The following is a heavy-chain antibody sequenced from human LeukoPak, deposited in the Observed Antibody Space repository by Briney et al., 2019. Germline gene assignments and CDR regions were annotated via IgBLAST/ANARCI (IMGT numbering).Heavy chain of an antibody. CDR3: AKLSQWSKAFDI. CDR1: GYTFTSYG. V-gene: IGHV1-2*02. J-gene: IGHJ3*02. D-gene: IGHD2/OR15-2a*01. Sequence: ASVTVSCKASGYTFTSYGISWVRQAPGQGLEWMGWINPNSGGTNYAQKFQGRVTITRDTSISTAYMELSRLRSDDTAVYYCAKLSQWSKAFDIWGQGTMVTVSS. CDR2: INPNSGGT.